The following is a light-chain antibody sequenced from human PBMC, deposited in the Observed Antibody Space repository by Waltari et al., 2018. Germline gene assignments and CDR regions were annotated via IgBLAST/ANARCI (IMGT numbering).Light chain of an antibody. CDR3: QQYDNWPPTT. V-gene: IGKV3-15*01. Sequence: EIVMTKSPATLSVSPGERAPLSCRASQSIKNNLAWYRQKPGQAPRLVIYGASFRATGIPARISGSGSGTEFTLTISSLQSEDFAVYYCQQYDNWPPTTFGQGTKLEIK. CDR2: GAS. J-gene: IGKJ2*01. CDR1: QSIKNN.